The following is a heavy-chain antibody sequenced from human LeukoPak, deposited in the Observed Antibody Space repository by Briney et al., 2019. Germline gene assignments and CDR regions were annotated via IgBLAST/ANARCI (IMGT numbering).Heavy chain of an antibody. CDR3: TRATAVYDILTGYYEQFDY. CDR1: GFTFGDYA. Sequence: GGSLRLSCTASGFTFGDYATSWFRQAPGKGLEWVGFIRSKAYGGTTEYAASVKGRFTISRDDSKSIAYLQMNSLKTEDTAVYYCTRATAVYDILTGYYEQFDYWGQGTLVAVSS. CDR2: IRSKAYGGTT. V-gene: IGHV3-49*03. D-gene: IGHD3-9*01. J-gene: IGHJ4*02.